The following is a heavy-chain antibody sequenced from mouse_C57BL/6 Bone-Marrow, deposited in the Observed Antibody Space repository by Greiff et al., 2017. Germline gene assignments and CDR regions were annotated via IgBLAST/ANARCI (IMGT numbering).Heavy chain of an antibody. CDR1: GFTFSSYG. CDR2: ISSGGSYT. Sequence: EVMLVESGGDLVKPGGSLKLSCAASGFTFSSYGMSWVRQTPDKRLAWVATISSGGSYTYYPDSVKGRFTISRDNAKNTLYLQMSSLKSEDTTMYYCAGLLYYFDYWGPGTTLTVSS. D-gene: IGHD3-1*01. CDR3: AGLLYYFDY. J-gene: IGHJ2*01. V-gene: IGHV5-6*02.